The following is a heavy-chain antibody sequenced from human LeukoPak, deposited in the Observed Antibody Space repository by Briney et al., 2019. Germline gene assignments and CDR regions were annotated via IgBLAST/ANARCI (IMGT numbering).Heavy chain of an antibody. Sequence: GGSLRLSCAASGFTVSSNYMSWVRQAPGKGLEWVSIIYSGGNTYYADSVKGRFTISTDNSKNTLYLQMNSLRAEDTAVYYCATGVFRMADWGYFDYWGQGNLVTVSS. J-gene: IGHJ4*02. V-gene: IGHV3-53*01. CDR2: IYSGGNT. CDR1: GFTVSSNY. CDR3: ATGVFRMADWGYFDY. D-gene: IGHD7-27*01.